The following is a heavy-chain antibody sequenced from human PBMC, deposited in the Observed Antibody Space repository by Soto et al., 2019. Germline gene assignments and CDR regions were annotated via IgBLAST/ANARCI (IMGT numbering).Heavy chain of an antibody. D-gene: IGHD3-3*01. CDR1: DGNSSSSSDY. CDR2: IYYSGST. J-gene: IGHJ4*02. Sequence: SETMCLTCTVADGNSSSSSDYWGWNNKPPGKGLEWIGSIYYSGSTYYNPSLKSRVTISVDTSKNQFSLKLSSVTAADTAVYYCASPKYDFWSGYYFAYWGQGTLVTVSS. V-gene: IGHV4-39*01. CDR3: ASPKYDFWSGYYFAY.